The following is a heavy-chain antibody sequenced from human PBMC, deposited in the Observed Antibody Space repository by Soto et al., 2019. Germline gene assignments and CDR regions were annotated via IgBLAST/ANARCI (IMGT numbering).Heavy chain of an antibody. D-gene: IGHD2-15*01. CDR3: AKAVWRDCSGGSYYYYYYMDV. CDR1: GFTFNSHA. Sequence: GGSLRLSCVASGFTFNSHAMSWVRQAPGKGLEWVSGISGSGGSTYYADSVKGRFTISRDNSKNTLYLQVNSLRAEDTAVYYCAKAVWRDCSGGSYYYYYYMDVWGKGTTDIGSS. CDR2: ISGSGGST. J-gene: IGHJ6*03. V-gene: IGHV3-23*01.